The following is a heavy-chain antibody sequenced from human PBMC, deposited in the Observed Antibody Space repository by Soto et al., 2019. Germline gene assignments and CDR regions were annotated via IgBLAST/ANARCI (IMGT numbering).Heavy chain of an antibody. CDR3: ARWGLGSGINRRGGWFDP. Sequence: GGSLRLSCAASGFTFSDYYMSWIRQAPGKGLEWISYISSSGSIRNYADSAKGRFTISRDNAKNSLYLQMNSLRAEDTAVYYCARWGLGSGINRRGGWFDPWGQGTLVTVSS. J-gene: IGHJ5*02. V-gene: IGHV3-11*01. D-gene: IGHD3-10*01. CDR2: ISSSGSIR. CDR1: GFTFSDYY.